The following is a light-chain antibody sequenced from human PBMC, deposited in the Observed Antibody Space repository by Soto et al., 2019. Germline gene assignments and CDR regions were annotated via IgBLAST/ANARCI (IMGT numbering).Light chain of an antibody. CDR1: QSVSSSY. CDR2: GAS. V-gene: IGKV3-20*01. J-gene: IGKJ2*03. Sequence: EIVLTQSPGTLSLSPGERATLSCRASQSVSSSYLAWYQQKPGQAPRHLIYGASSRATVIPDRFSGSGSGTDFTLTISRLEPEDFAVYYCQQYGSSPYSFSQGTKLEIK. CDR3: QQYGSSPYS.